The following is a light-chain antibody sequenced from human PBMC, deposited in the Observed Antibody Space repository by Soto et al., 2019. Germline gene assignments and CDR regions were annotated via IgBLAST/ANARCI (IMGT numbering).Light chain of an antibody. CDR1: QSVSSY. V-gene: IGKV3-11*01. CDR3: QQRSNWPPRYT. CDR2: DAY. J-gene: IGKJ2*01. Sequence: EIVLTQSPATLSLSPGERATLSCRASQSVSSYLAWYQQKPGQAPRLLIYDAYNRATGIPARFSGSGYGTDFTLTISSLEPEDFAVYYCQQRSNWPPRYTFGQGTKLEIK.